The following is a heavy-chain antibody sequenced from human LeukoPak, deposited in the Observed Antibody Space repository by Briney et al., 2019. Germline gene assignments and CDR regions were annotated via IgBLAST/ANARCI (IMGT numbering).Heavy chain of an antibody. CDR3: ARASFPDKKFDY. Sequence: GGSLRLSCAASGFTFSSYEMNWVRQAPGKGLEWVSSISSSSSYIYYADSVKGRFTISRDNAKNSLYLHMNSLRAEDTAVYYCARASFPDKKFDYWGQGTLVTVSS. CDR1: GFTFSSYE. V-gene: IGHV3-21*01. CDR2: ISSSSSYI. D-gene: IGHD3-9*01. J-gene: IGHJ4*02.